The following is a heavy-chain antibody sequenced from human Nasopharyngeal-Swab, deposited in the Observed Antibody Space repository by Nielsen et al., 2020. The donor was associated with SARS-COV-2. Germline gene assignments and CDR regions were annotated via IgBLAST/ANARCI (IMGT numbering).Heavy chain of an antibody. CDR2: IYYSGST. CDR1: GGSISSYY. V-gene: IGHV4-59*08. J-gene: IGHJ6*03. Sequence: SETLSLTCTVSGGSISSYYWSWIRQPPGKGLEWIGYIYYSGSTNYNPSLKSRVTISVDTSKNQFSLKLSSATAADTAVYYCARVYYYYYYMDVWGKGTTVTVSS. CDR3: ARVYYYYYYMDV.